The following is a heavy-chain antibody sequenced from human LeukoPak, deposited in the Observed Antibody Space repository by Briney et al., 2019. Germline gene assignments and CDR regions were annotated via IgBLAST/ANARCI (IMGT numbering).Heavy chain of an antibody. CDR1: GFTFSSYG. CDR2: IWYDGSNK. J-gene: IGHJ4*02. Sequence: GGSLRLSCAASGFTFSSYGMRWVRQAPGKGLEWVAVIWYDGSNKYYADSVKGRFTISGDNSKNTLYLLMNRLRAEKTAVYYCARVLGLGYSYGYGTGGVAYGGQGTLVTVPS. V-gene: IGHV3-33*01. D-gene: IGHD5-18*01. CDR3: ARVLGLGYSYGYGTGGVAY.